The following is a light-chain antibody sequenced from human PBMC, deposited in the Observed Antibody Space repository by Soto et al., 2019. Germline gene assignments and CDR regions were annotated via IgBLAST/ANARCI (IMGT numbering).Light chain of an antibody. CDR3: QQYDDWLRLT. Sequence: IVMTQSRGTLSLSPGESATLSCRASQSIGSNYLAWYQQKPGQAPRLLIYGASKRATGIPDRFSGSGSGTDFTLTISSLQSEDFAVYFCQQYDDWLRLTFGGGTKVDI. J-gene: IGKJ4*01. CDR2: GAS. CDR1: QSIGSN. V-gene: IGKV3-15*01.